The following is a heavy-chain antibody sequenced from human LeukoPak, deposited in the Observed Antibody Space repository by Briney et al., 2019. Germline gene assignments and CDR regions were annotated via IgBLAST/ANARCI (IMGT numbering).Heavy chain of an antibody. CDR2: LYDSVST. D-gene: IGHD5-18*01. CDR1: GGSISSHY. V-gene: IGHV4-59*11. J-gene: IGHJ4*02. Sequence: SETLSLTCTVSGGSISSHYWSWLRQPPGKGLEWIAYLYDSVSTKDNPSLKGRVTLSADTSKNQHSLRLSSVTAADTAVYYCATIKRGDIYGYFDFWGQGILVTVSS. CDR3: ATIKRGDIYGYFDF.